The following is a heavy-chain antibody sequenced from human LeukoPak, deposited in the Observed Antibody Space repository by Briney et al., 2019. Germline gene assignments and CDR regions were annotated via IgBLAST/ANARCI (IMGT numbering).Heavy chain of an antibody. CDR2: INAGNGNT. J-gene: IGHJ4*02. D-gene: IGHD5-24*01. CDR1: GYTFTSYP. CDR3: ATDKRPPNYFAY. Sequence: ASVKVSCKASGYTFTSYPMHWVRQAPGQRLEGMGGINAGNGNTKSSQKFQGRATITRETSASTAHMALSSLRSQDTAVYYCATDKRPPNYFAYSGQPTLVTVSS. V-gene: IGHV1-3*01.